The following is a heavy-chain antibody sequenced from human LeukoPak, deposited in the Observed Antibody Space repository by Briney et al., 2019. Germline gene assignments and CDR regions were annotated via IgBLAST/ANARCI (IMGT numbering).Heavy chain of an antibody. J-gene: IGHJ4*02. CDR3: ASGTYYDILTGFHTRMGDY. CDR2: IYSGGST. D-gene: IGHD3-9*01. CDR1: GFTVSSNY. V-gene: IGHV3-53*01. Sequence: GGSLRLSCAASGFTVSSNYMSWVRQAPGKGLEWVSVIYSGGSTYYADSVKGRFNISRDNSKNTLYLQMNSLRAEDTAVYYCASGTYYDILTGFHTRMGDYWGQGTLVTVSS.